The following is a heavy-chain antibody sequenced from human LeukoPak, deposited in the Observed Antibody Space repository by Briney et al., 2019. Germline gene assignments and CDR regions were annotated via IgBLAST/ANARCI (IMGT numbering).Heavy chain of an antibody. CDR2: IHDSGST. D-gene: IGHD3-10*01. J-gene: IGHJ4*02. CDR1: Y. CDR3: ASLYFYGSGSFPNY. V-gene: IGHV4-39*01. Sequence: YXGWIXQPXXXGLEWIGTIHDSGSTYYSPSLKSQVTISVDTSNNQFSLKLSSVTAGDTAVYYCASLYFYGSGSFPNYWGQGILVTVST.